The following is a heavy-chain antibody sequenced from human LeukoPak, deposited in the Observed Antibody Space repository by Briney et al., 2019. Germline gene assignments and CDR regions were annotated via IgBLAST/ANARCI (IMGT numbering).Heavy chain of an antibody. V-gene: IGHV4-31*03. D-gene: IGHD4-17*01. CDR1: GGSISSGGYY. CDR3: ARSYGDYSIDY. CDR2: IYYSGST. J-gene: IGHJ4*02. Sequence: SQTLSLTCTVSGGSISSGGYYWSWTRRHPGKGLEWIGYIYYSGSTYYNPSLKSRVTISVDTSKNQFSLKLSSVTAADTAVYYCARSYGDYSIDYWGQGTLVTVSS.